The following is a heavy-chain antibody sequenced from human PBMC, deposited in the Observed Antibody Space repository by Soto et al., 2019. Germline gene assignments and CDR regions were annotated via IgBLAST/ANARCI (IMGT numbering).Heavy chain of an antibody. CDR2: ISYDGSNK. J-gene: IGHJ4*02. V-gene: IGHV3-30*18. CDR3: AKDQGGSVGSMDY. CDR1: GFTFSSYG. Sequence: QVQLVESGGGVVQPGRSLRLSCAASGFTFSSYGMHWVRQAPGKGLEWVAVISYDGSNKYYADSVKGRFTISRDNSKNTLYLQMNSLGAEDTAVYYCAKDQGGSVGSMDYWGQGTLVTVSS. D-gene: IGHD1-26*01.